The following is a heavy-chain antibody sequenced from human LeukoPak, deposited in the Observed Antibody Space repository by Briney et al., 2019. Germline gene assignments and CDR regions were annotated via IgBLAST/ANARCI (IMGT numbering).Heavy chain of an antibody. V-gene: IGHV3-49*04. Sequence: GGSLRLSCTASGFTFGDYAMSWVRQAPGKGLEWVGFIRSKAYGGTTEYAASVKGRFTISRDDSKSIAYLQMNSLKTEDTAAYYCTRDVVESTYGSGSYYHLSYYYYYYMDVWGKGTTVTVSS. D-gene: IGHD3-10*01. CDR3: TRDVVESTYGSGSYYHLSYYYYYYMDV. CDR1: GFTFGDYA. CDR2: IRSKAYGGTT. J-gene: IGHJ6*03.